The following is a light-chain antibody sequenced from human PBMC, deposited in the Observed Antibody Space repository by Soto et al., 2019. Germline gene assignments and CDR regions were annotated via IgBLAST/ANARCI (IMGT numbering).Light chain of an antibody. V-gene: IGKV3-11*01. CDR3: QENNDWRFT. CDR2: DAS. Sequence: EIVLTQSPATLSLSPGERATLSCRASQSVYNYLAWYQLKPGQAPRLLIYDASNRATGIPARFGASGSGTDFTLTISSLEPEDFAFYYCQENNDWRFTFGPGTKVDIK. CDR1: QSVYNY. J-gene: IGKJ3*01.